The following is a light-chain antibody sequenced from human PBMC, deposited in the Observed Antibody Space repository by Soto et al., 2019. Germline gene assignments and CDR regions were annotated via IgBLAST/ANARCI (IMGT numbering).Light chain of an antibody. J-gene: IGKJ5*01. V-gene: IGKV3-15*01. CDR2: DVS. Sequence: EIVMTPSPASLSVSPGERVTLSCRAGQGVTTNFAWYQQKSGQSPRLLIYDVSTRATGVPARFSGTGSETDFTLTISGLQSEDSAVYFCQQYNNWPFSFGQGTRLEIK. CDR1: QGVTTN. CDR3: QQYNNWPFS.